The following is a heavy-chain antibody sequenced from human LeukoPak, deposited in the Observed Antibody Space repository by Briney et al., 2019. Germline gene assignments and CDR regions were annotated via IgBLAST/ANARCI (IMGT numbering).Heavy chain of an antibody. J-gene: IGHJ4*02. Sequence: ASVKVSCKASGYTLTSYYMHWVRQAPGQGLEWMGIINPSGGSTSYAQKFQGRVTMTRDMSTSTVYMELSSLRSEDTAVYYCARVGVAATRSYYFDYWGQGTLVTVSS. CDR1: GYTLTSYY. CDR2: INPSGGST. V-gene: IGHV1-46*01. CDR3: ARVGVAATRSYYFDY. D-gene: IGHD2-15*01.